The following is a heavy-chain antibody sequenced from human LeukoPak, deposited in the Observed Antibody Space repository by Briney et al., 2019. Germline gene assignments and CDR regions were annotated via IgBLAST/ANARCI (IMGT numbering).Heavy chain of an antibody. V-gene: IGHV1-18*01. CDR3: ARGHLYGDYYCDF. Sequence: ASVKVYCKASNYNFSDYTIIWVRQAPGQGLEWMGWISPKNGDTNSAQRFQGRVTMTTETSTTTAYMDLRNLTSDDTAVYFCARGHLYGDYYCDFWGQGTLGTVSS. CDR2: ISPKNGDT. J-gene: IGHJ4*02. CDR1: NYNFSDYT. D-gene: IGHD4-17*01.